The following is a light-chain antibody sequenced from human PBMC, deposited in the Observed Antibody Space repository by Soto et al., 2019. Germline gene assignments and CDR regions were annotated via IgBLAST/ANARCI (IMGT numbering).Light chain of an antibody. CDR1: QCVSRN. J-gene: IGKJ1*01. CDR3: QQFDSWPRT. Sequence: EIVMTQSPATLSVSPGEKATLSYRASQCVSRNLAWYQQRPGQAPRLLLSGASTRATGTPARFSGSGSGTEFTLTISSLQSEDFAIYYCQQFDSWPRTFGQGTPGDIK. V-gene: IGKV3-15*01. CDR2: GAS.